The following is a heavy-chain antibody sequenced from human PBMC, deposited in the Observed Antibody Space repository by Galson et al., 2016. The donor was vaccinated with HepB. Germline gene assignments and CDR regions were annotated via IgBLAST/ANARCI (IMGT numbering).Heavy chain of an antibody. CDR3: ARRRAPGRMAAGFDY. D-gene: IGHD6-25*01. Sequence: SLRLSCAASGFTFSSYAMHWVRQPPGKGLEWVAVISYDGINKYYVDYVNGRFTISRDNSKNTLFLQMNSLRPEDTAVYYCARRRAPGRMAAGFDYWGQGTLVTVSS. CDR1: GFTFSSYA. CDR2: ISYDGINK. J-gene: IGHJ4*02. V-gene: IGHV3-30*04.